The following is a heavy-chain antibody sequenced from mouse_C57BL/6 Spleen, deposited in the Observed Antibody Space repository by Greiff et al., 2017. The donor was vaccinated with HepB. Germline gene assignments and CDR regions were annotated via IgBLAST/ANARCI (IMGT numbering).Heavy chain of an antibody. CDR2: IWSDGST. Sequence: VQLVESGPGLVAPSQSLSITCTVSGFSLTSYGVHWVRQPPGKGLEWLVVIWSDGSTTYNSDLNSRLSIRKDNSKSQVFLKMNSLQTEDTAMYYCARHRDGYLDYWGQGTTLTVSS. CDR3: ARHRDGYLDY. J-gene: IGHJ2*01. CDR1: GFSLTSYG. V-gene: IGHV2-6-1*01. D-gene: IGHD2-3*01.